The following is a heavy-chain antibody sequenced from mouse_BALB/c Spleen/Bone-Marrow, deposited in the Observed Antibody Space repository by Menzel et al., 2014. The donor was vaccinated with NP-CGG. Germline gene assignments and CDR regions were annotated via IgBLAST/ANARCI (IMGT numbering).Heavy chain of an antibody. J-gene: IGHJ3*01. V-gene: IGHV1-15*01. Sequence: VQRVESGAELVRPGTSVTLSCKASGYTFTDYKMHWAKQTPVHGLEWIGLIDPETGGTAYNQRFKGKGIMTADKSSSTAYMDLRSLTSEDSAVYYCTIVAYWGQGTLVTVSA. CDR3: TIVAY. CDR2: IDPETGGT. CDR1: GYTFTDYK.